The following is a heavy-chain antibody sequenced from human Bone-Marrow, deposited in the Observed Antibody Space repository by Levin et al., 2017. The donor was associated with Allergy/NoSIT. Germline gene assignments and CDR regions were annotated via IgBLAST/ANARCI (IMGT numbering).Heavy chain of an antibody. CDR2: IYSDGST. D-gene: IGHD3-10*01. J-gene: IGHJ6*02. V-gene: IGHV3-53*01. Sequence: GESLKISCAASGFTVSSNYMSWVRQAPGKGLEWVSVIYSDGSTYYADSVKGRFTISRDNSKNTLYLQMNTLRAEDTAVYYCARDSRYYYGSGSYWIYGMDGWGQGTTVTVSS. CDR3: ARDSRYYYGSGSYWIYGMDG. CDR1: GFTVSSNY.